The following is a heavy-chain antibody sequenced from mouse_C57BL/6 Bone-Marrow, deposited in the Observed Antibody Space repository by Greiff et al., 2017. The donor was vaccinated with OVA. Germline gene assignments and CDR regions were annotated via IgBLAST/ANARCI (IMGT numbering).Heavy chain of an antibody. V-gene: IGHV3-1*01. CDR2: ISYSGST. CDR1: GYSITSGYD. Sequence: EVKLVESGPGMVKPSQSLSLTCTVTGYSITSGYDWHWIRHFPGNQLEWMGYISYSGSTNYNPSLKSRISITHDTSKNHFFLKLNSVTTEDTATYYCASSQWLPGGYAMDDWGQGTSVTVSS. CDR3: ASSQWLPGGYAMDD. J-gene: IGHJ4*01. D-gene: IGHD2-2*01.